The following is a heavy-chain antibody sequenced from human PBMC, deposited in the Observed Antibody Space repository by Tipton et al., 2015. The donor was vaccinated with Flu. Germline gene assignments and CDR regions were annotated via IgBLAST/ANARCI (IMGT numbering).Heavy chain of an antibody. CDR3: ARRDYDILTGSRAFDI. CDR1: GGSITTYY. Sequence: TLSLTCTVSGGSITTYYWSWIRQSPGEGLEWIGYIYDSGSTNYNPSLKSRVTISVDTSKNQFSLKLTSVTAADTAVYYCARRDYDILTGSRAFDIWGQGTMVTVSP. CDR2: IYDSGST. V-gene: IGHV4-59*08. D-gene: IGHD3-9*01. J-gene: IGHJ3*02.